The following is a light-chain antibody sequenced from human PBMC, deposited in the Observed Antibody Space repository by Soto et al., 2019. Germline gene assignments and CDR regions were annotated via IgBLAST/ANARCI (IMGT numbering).Light chain of an antibody. J-gene: IGKJ4*01. CDR3: QTYTNFPA. Sequence: DIQMTQSPSSLSASVGDRVTITCRASQGISHYLAWYQQIPGKVPKLLLSAASTLQSVVPSRFSGSGSGTDFTLTISSLQPEDVATYYCQTYTNFPAFGGGTKVEIK. CDR1: QGISHY. V-gene: IGKV1-27*01. CDR2: AAS.